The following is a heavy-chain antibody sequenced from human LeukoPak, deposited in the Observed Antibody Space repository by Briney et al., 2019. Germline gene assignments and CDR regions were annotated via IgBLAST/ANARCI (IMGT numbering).Heavy chain of an antibody. V-gene: IGHV4-39*01. CDR3: ARRLYAYQPKSGFDY. CDR2: IYYSGST. Sequence: PSETLSLTCTVSGGSISSSSYYWGWLRQPPGKGLEWVGSIYYSGSTYYNPSLKSRVTISVDTSKNQFSLKLSSVTAADTAVYYCARRLYAYQPKSGFDYWGQGTLVTVSS. J-gene: IGHJ4*02. CDR1: GGSISSSSYY. D-gene: IGHD2-8*01.